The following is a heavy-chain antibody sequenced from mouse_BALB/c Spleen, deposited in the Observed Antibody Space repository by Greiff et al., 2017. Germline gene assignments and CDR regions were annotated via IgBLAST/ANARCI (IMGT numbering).Heavy chain of an antibody. CDR3: ARHGYYGYYYAMDY. CDR1: GFAFSSYD. V-gene: IGHV5-12-1*01. CDR2: ISSGGGST. D-gene: IGHD1-1*01. J-gene: IGHJ4*01. Sequence: EVKLEESGGGLVKPGGSLKLSCAASGFAFSSYDMSWVRQTPEKRLEWVAYISSGGGSTYYPDTVKGRFTISRDNAKNTLYLQMSSLKSEDTAMYYCARHGYYGYYYAMDYWGQGTSVTVSS.